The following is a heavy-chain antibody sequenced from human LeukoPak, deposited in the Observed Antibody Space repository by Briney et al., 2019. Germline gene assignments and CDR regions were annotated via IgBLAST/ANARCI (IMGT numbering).Heavy chain of an antibody. CDR3: AKGGLGYYFDY. J-gene: IGHJ4*02. D-gene: IGHD6-19*01. CDR1: GFTFSNYA. Sequence: PGGSLRLSCAASGFTFSNYAMSWVRQAPGKGLEWVSTVSGSGGSTYYADSVKGRFTISRDNSKNTLYLQMNSLRAEDTAVYYCAKGGLGYYFDYWGQGTLVTVSS. CDR2: VSGSGGST. V-gene: IGHV3-23*01.